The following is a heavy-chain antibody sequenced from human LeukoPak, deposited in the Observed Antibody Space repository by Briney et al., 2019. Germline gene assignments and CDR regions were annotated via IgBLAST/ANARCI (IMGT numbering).Heavy chain of an antibody. CDR3: VTNGTVAVAGTKFNYFDY. D-gene: IGHD6-19*01. Sequence: SETLSLTCTVSGGSIRMSTYYWGWIRQPPGKGLEWIGSIYHSGSTHYNPSLRSRVTMSVDTSKNQFTLKLTAVTAADTAVYYCVTNGTVAVAGTKFNYFDYWGQGALVTVSS. CDR1: GGSIRMSTYY. CDR2: IYHSGST. V-gene: IGHV4-39*01. J-gene: IGHJ4*02.